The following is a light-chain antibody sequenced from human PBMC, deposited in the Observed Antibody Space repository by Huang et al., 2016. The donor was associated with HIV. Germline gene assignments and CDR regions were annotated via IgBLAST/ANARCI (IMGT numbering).Light chain of an antibody. CDR1: QGISSY. CDR2: AAS. V-gene: IGKV1-8*01. J-gene: IGKJ1*01. CDR3: QQYYSYPWT. Sequence: AIRITQSPSSLSASTGDRVTITCRARQGISSYLAWYQQKPGKAPKLLIYAASTLQSGVPSRFSGSESGTDFTLTISCLQSEDFATYYCQQYYSYPWTFGQGTKVEIK.